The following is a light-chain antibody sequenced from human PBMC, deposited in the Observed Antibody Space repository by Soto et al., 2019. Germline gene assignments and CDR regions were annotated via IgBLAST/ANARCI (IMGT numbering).Light chain of an antibody. CDR3: QQVNNYPYT. CDR1: QYTSSY. Sequence: IQLTQSPSSLSASVGDRVTITCRASQYTSSYLAWYQQKPGTAPKLLIYAASSLQSGVPSRFSGSGSGTEFTLPISSLQPEDFATYYCQQVNNYPYTFGQGTKLEIK. J-gene: IGKJ2*01. CDR2: AAS. V-gene: IGKV1-9*01.